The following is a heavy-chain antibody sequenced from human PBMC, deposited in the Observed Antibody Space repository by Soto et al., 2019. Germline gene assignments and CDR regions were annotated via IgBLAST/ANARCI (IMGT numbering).Heavy chain of an antibody. V-gene: IGHV4-4*02. CDR2: IFHSGST. D-gene: IGHD3-9*01. J-gene: IGHJ4*02. Sequence: PSETLSLTCAVSGGSISSSYWWSWVRQPPGKGLEWIGEIFHSGSTNYNPSLKSRVTISVDTSKNQFSLKLRSVTAADTAVYYCARAQFNILTGYYIDYWGQGTLVTVSS. CDR3: ARAQFNILTGYYIDY. CDR1: GGSISSSYW.